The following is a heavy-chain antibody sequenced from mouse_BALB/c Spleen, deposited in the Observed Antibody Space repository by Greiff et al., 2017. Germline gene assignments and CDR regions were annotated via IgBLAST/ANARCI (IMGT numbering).Heavy chain of an antibody. J-gene: IGHJ4*01. CDR3: ARYGPDSSYAMDY. D-gene: IGHD1-1*01. V-gene: IGHV3-8*02. Sequence: EVKLEESGPSLVKPSQTLSLTCSVTGDSITSCYWNWIRKFPGNKLEYMGYISYSGSTYYNPSLKSRISITRDTSKNQYYLQLNTVTTEDTATYYCARYGPDSSYAMDYWGQGTSVTVSS. CDR1: GDSITSCY. CDR2: ISYSGST.